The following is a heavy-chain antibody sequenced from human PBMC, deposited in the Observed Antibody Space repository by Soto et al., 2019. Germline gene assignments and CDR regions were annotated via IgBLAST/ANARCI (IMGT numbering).Heavy chain of an antibody. CDR1: GFTFSNFW. Sequence: PGGSLRLFCAGSGFTFSNFWMTWVRQAPGKGPEWVAHIKQDGSDKYYVDSVKGRFTISRDNAKNSLYLQMSSLRVDDTAVYFCARAGMAVAATPWDWGQGTPVTVSS. D-gene: IGHD6-19*01. V-gene: IGHV3-7*03. CDR3: ARAGMAVAATPWD. CDR2: IKQDGSDK. J-gene: IGHJ4*02.